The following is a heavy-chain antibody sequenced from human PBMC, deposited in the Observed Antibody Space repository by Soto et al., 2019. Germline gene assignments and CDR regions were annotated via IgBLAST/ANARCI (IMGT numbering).Heavy chain of an antibody. J-gene: IGHJ6*02. D-gene: IGHD3-3*01. CDR1: GGSISSGDYY. V-gene: IGHV4-30-4*01. CDR3: ARTTYYDFWCGSPYGMDV. Sequence: QVQLQESGPGLVKPSQTLSLTCTVSGGSISSGDYYWSWNRQPPGKGLEWIGYIYYSGSTYYNQSLKSRVTISADASKSPSSLKLSSVTAADTAVYYCARTTYYDFWCGSPYGMDVWGQGTTVTVSS. CDR2: IYYSGST.